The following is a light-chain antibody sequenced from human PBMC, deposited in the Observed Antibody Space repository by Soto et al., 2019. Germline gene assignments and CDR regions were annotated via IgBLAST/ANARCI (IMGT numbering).Light chain of an antibody. J-gene: IGKJ1*01. V-gene: IGKV3-15*01. CDR2: RAS. CDR1: QNIYSN. Sequence: IVLTQSPATLSLSPAERATISCRASQNIYSNIAWYQQRPGQAPRLRVYRASTRATGVPARLSGSGAGTEFTLTISSLQSQDFTVYSCLQYQNLWAFGQGTKVDI. CDR3: LQYQNLWA.